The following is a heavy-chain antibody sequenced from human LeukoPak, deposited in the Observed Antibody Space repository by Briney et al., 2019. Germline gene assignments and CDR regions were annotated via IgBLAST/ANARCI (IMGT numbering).Heavy chain of an antibody. Sequence: ASVKVSCKASGYTFTDFHMLWVRQAPGQGLEWMGRIIPILGIANYAQKFQGRVTITADKSTSTAYMELSSLRSEDTAVYYCARGEMATIDYWGQGTLVTVSS. CDR3: ARGEMATIDY. CDR1: GYTFTDFH. CDR2: IIPILGIA. D-gene: IGHD5-24*01. J-gene: IGHJ4*02. V-gene: IGHV1-69*04.